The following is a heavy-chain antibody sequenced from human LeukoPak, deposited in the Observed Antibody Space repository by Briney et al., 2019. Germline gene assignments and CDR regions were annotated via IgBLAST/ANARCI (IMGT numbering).Heavy chain of an antibody. CDR1: GFTFSSYA. Sequence: GGSLRLSCAASGFTFSSYAMTWVRQAPGKGLEWVSGISYSGATKYYADSVKGRFTISRDDSKNTLYLQMSSLRAEDTAVYYCAKDTGQWPIRTFDYWGQGTLVTVSS. V-gene: IGHV3-23*01. CDR2: ISYSGATK. D-gene: IGHD6-19*01. CDR3: AKDTGQWPIRTFDY. J-gene: IGHJ4*02.